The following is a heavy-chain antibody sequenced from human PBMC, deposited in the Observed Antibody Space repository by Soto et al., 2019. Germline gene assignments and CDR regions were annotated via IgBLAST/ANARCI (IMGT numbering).Heavy chain of an antibody. CDR3: AKSPAQYCSGGSCYLDY. V-gene: IGHV3-23*01. Sequence: EVQMLESGGGLVQPGGSLRLSCAASGFTFSSYAMSWVRQAPGKGLEWVSAISGSGGSTYYADSVKGRFTISRDNSKNTLYLQMNSLRAEDTAVYYCAKSPAQYCSGGSCYLDYWCQGTLVTVSS. CDR1: GFTFSSYA. J-gene: IGHJ4*02. D-gene: IGHD2-15*01. CDR2: ISGSGGST.